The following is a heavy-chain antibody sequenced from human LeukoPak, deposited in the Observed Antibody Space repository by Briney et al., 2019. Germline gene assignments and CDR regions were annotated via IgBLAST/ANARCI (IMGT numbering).Heavy chain of an antibody. J-gene: IGHJ4*02. CDR2: IIPIFGTA. D-gene: IGHD3-10*01. V-gene: IGHV1-69*13. Sequence: ASVKVSCKAPGGTFSSYAISWVRQAPGQGLEWMGGIIPIFGTANYAQKFQGRVTITADESTSTAYMELSSLRSEDTAVYYCARDHDYYGSGSWYYFDYWGQGTLVTVSS. CDR1: GGTFSSYA. CDR3: ARDHDYYGSGSWYYFDY.